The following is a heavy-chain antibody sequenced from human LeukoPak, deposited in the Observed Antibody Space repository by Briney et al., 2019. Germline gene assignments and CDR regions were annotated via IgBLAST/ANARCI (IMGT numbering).Heavy chain of an antibody. CDR2: ISYDGSNK. CDR3: AKDTNLYGDYVYGFQH. CDR1: GFTFSSYG. V-gene: IGHV3-30*18. D-gene: IGHD4-17*01. J-gene: IGHJ1*01. Sequence: GRSLRLSCAASGFTFSSYGMHWVRQAPGKGLEWVAVISYDGSNKYYADSVKGRFTISRDNSKNTLYLQMNSLRAEDTAVYYCAKDTNLYGDYVYGFQHWGQGTLVTVSS.